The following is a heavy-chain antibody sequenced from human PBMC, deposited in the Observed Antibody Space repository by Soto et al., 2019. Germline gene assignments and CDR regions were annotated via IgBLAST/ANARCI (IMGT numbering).Heavy chain of an antibody. CDR3: AGGQGSGYTDY. J-gene: IGHJ4*02. CDR2: ISSSSSYI. D-gene: IGHD6-19*01. CDR1: GFTFSSYS. V-gene: IGHV3-21*01. Sequence: EVQLVESGGGLVKPGGSLRLSCAASGFTFSSYSMNWVRQAPGKGLEWVSSISSSSSYIYYADSVKGRFTISRDNAKNSLSLQMNSLRAEDTAVYYWAGGQGSGYTDYWGQGTLVTVSS.